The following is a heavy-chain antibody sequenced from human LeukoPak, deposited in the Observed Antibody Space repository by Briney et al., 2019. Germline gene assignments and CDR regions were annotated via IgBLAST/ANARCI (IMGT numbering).Heavy chain of an antibody. CDR1: GGSVSSGSYY. CDR3: ARGGYSSGWYPWFDP. D-gene: IGHD6-19*01. CDR2: IYYSGRT. V-gene: IGHV4-61*01. Sequence: SETLSLTCTVSGGSVSSGSYYWSWIRQPPGKGLEWIGYIYYSGRTNYNPSLKSRVTISVDTSKNQFSLKLSSVTAADTAVYYCARGGYSSGWYPWFDPWGQGTLVTVSS. J-gene: IGHJ5*02.